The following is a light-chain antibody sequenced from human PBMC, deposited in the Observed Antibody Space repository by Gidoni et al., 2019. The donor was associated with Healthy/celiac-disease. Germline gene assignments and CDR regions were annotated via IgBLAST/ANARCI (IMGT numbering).Light chain of an antibody. J-gene: IGKJ1*01. Sequence: DIQMTQSPSTLSASVRDRVTITCRASHSISSLFDWYQQKPGKAPKLLIYKAYSLERGVQTRFSGSGSRTEFTITISSLQHDDFANYYFQQYKTYWTFGQGTKVEIK. V-gene: IGKV1-5*03. CDR2: KAY. CDR3: QQYKTYWT. CDR1: HSISSL.